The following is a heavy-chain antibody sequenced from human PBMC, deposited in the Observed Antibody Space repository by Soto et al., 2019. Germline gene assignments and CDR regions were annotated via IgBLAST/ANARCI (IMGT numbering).Heavy chain of an antibody. J-gene: IGHJ4*02. D-gene: IGHD2-21*02. Sequence: QVQLVESGGGVVQPGRSLRLSCAASGFTFSSYAMHWVRQAPGKGLEWVAVISYDGSNKYYADSVKGRFTISRDNSKNTLYLQMNSLRAEDTAVNYCARDAGGYCGGDCSPGYWGQGTLVTVSS. CDR1: GFTFSSYA. CDR2: ISYDGSNK. CDR3: ARDAGGYCGGDCSPGY. V-gene: IGHV3-30-3*01.